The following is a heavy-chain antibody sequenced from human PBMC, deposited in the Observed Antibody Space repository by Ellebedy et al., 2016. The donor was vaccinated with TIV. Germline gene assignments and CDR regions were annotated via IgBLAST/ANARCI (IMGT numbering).Heavy chain of an antibody. Sequence: PGGSLRLSCAASGFTFRSYWMAWVRQAAGKGLEWLANIYQDGSENFYVDSVKGRFTISRDNAKNSLYLQMNSLIVEDTAVYYCARRGSYGDYAVQVNNWFDSWGQGTLVTVSS. CDR1: GFTFRSYW. D-gene: IGHD4-17*01. CDR3: ARRGSYGDYAVQVNNWFDS. J-gene: IGHJ5*01. V-gene: IGHV3-7*01. CDR2: IYQDGSEN.